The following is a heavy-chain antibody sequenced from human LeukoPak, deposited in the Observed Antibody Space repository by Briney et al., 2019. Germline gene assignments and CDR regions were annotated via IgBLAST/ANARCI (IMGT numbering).Heavy chain of an antibody. CDR2: INDSGST. J-gene: IGHJ4*02. CDR3: ARGGGYILGYAY. CDR1: GGSISSSSYY. D-gene: IGHD5-12*01. V-gene: IGHV4-39*07. Sequence: SETLSLTCTVSGGSISSSSYYWGWIRQPPGKGLEWIGEINDSGSTNYNPSLKSRVSISVDTSKNQFSLNLSSVTAADTAVYYCARGGGYILGYAYWGQGTQVTVSS.